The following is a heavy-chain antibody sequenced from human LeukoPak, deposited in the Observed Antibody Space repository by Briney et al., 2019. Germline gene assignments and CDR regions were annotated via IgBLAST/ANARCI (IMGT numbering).Heavy chain of an antibody. Sequence: GGSLRLSCAASGFTFSSYAMHWVRQAPGKGLEWVAVISYDGSNKYYADSVKGRFTISRDNSKNTLYLQMNSLRAEDTAVYHCARAPRSAGTTAGLDYWGQGTLVTVSS. CDR3: ARAPRSAGTTAGLDY. J-gene: IGHJ4*02. D-gene: IGHD1-1*01. CDR1: GFTFSSYA. CDR2: ISYDGSNK. V-gene: IGHV3-30-3*01.